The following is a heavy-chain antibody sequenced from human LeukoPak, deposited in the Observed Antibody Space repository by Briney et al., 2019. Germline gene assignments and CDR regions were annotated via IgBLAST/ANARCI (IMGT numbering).Heavy chain of an antibody. CDR3: ATYRVGGGGVGY. D-gene: IGHD3-10*01. V-gene: IGHV4-59*01. CDR1: GSSISTYH. Sequence: SETLSLTCTFSGSSISTYHWSWIRQFPGKGLEWIGQSGSSNYNPSLKCRVSISMDTSKNQFSLRLTSVTAADTAVYYCATYRVGGGGVGYWGQGTLVTVSS. J-gene: IGHJ4*02. CDR2: SGSS.